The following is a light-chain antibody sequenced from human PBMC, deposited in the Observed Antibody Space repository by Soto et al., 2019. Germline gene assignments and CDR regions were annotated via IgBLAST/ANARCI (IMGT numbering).Light chain of an antibody. CDR1: QSVSSSY. CDR2: GAS. J-gene: IGKJ1*01. CDR3: LQYGGLPRT. V-gene: IGKV3-20*01. Sequence: PVAIATLSCRASQSVSSSYLAWYQQKPGQPPRLLINGASRRATGIPDRFSGSGSGTDFTLTISRLEPEDFAVYYCLQYGGLPRTFGQGTKVDIK.